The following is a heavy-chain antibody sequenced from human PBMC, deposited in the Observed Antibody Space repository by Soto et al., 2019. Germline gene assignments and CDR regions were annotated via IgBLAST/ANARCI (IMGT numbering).Heavy chain of an antibody. J-gene: IGHJ2*01. CDR2: MNPNSGNT. Sequence: ASVKVSCKGSGYTFTSYDINWVRQATGQGLEWMGWMNPNSGNTGYAQKFQGRVTMTRNTSISTAYMELSSLRSEDTAVYYCARTTVTTIGYWYFDLWGRGTLVTVSS. CDR1: GYTFTSYD. D-gene: IGHD4-17*01. CDR3: ARTTVTTIGYWYFDL. V-gene: IGHV1-8*01.